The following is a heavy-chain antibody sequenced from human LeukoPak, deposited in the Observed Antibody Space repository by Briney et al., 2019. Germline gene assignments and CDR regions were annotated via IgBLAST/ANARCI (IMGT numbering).Heavy chain of an antibody. D-gene: IGHD3-10*01. CDR3: VRDGEGVAISVNYWFDP. CDR2: MNPNTGST. J-gene: IGHJ5*02. V-gene: IGHV1-8*01. Sequence: EALVKVSCTASGFMFTKYDINWVRQASGQGLEWMGWMNPNTGSTGYAQTFQGRVTMTRDTATSTAYMELRGLRSEDTAVYYCVRDGEGVAISVNYWFDPWGQGTLVTVSS. CDR1: GFMFTKYD.